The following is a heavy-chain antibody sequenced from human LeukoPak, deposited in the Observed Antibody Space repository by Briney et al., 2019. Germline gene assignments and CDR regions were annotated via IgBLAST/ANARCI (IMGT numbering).Heavy chain of an antibody. CDR1: GGSISSSRYY. J-gene: IGHJ4*02. CDR2: IYHSGST. D-gene: IGHD3-22*01. CDR3: ASQEGRYYDSSGLHS. Sequence: SETLSLTCTVSGGSISSSRYYWGWIRQPPGKGLEWIGSIYHSGSTYYNPSLKSRVTISVDTSKNQFSLKLSSVTAADTAVYYCASQEGRYYDSSGLHSWGQGALVTVSS. V-gene: IGHV4-39*07.